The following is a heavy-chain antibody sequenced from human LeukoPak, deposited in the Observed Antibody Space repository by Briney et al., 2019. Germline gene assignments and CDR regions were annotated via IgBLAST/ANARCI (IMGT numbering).Heavy chain of an antibody. CDR3: ARTWKARDYYYGMDV. D-gene: IGHD1-1*01. CDR1: GVSISSYY. J-gene: IGHJ6*02. CDR2: IYYSGST. Sequence: PSETLSLTCTVSGVSISSYYWSWIRQPPGKGLEWIGYIYYSGSTNYNPSLKSRVTISVDTSKNQFSLKLSSVTAADTAVYYCARTWKARDYYYGMDVWGQGTTVTVSS. V-gene: IGHV4-59*01.